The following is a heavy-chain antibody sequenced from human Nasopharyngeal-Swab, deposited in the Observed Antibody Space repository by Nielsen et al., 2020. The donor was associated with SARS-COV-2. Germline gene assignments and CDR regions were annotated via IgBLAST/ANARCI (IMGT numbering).Heavy chain of an antibody. Sequence: ASVKVSCKASGYTFTSYGISWVRQAPGQGLEWMGWISACNGRTYYAQKFQGRVTMTTDTSTSTAYMDLRSLRSDDTAVYYCARDPRGPDYWGQGTLVTVSS. CDR2: ISACNGRT. D-gene: IGHD6-25*01. CDR3: ARDPRGPDY. V-gene: IGHV1-18*01. J-gene: IGHJ4*02. CDR1: GYTFTSYG.